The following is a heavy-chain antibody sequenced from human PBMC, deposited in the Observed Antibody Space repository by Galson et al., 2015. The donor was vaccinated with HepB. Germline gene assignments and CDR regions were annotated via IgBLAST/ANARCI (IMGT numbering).Heavy chain of an antibody. CDR3: ARVSRLRSPYFDY. V-gene: IGHV3-33*01. D-gene: IGHD6-6*01. CDR2: IWYDGSNK. Sequence: SLRLSCAASGFTFSSYGMHWVRQAPGKGLEWVAVIWYDGSNKYYADSVKGRFTISRDNSKNTLYLQMNSLRAEDTAVYYCARVSRLRSPYFDYWGQGTLVTVSS. CDR1: GFTFSSYG. J-gene: IGHJ4*02.